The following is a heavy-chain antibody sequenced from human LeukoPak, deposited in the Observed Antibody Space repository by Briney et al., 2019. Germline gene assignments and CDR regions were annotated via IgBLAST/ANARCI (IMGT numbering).Heavy chain of an antibody. CDR3: ARHGRGYSGYEYYYYMDV. D-gene: IGHD5-12*01. CDR2: IYHSGST. V-gene: IGHV4-4*02. Sequence: SETLSLTCAVSGASISSSNWWSWVRQPPGKGLEWIGEIYHSGSTNYNPSLKSRVTISVDTSKNQFSLKLSSVTAADTAVYYCARHGRGYSGYEYYYYMDVWGKGTTVTISS. J-gene: IGHJ6*03. CDR1: GASISSSNW.